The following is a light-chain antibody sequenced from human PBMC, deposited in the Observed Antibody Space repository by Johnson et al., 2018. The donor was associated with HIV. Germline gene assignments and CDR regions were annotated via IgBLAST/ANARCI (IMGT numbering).Light chain of an antibody. V-gene: IGLV1-51*02. CDR2: ENN. J-gene: IGLJ1*01. Sequence: HSVLTQPPSVSAAPVQKVTISCSGSSSNIGNNYVSWYQQLPGTAPKLLIYENNKRPSGIPDRFSGSKSGTSATLGITGLQTGDEADYYCGTWDSSLREVFGTGTKVTVL. CDR3: GTWDSSLREV. CDR1: SSNIGNNY.